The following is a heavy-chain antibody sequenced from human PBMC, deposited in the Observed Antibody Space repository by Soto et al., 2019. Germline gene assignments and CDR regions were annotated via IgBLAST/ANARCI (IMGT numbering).Heavy chain of an antibody. CDR1: GGSISSGGYS. Sequence: PSETLSLTCAVSGGSISSGGYSWSWIRQPPGKGLEWIGYMYHSGSTYYNPSFKSRVTISIDRSKNQFSLKLNSVTAADTAVYYCARDLWGYCGTDCYPLDVWGQGTTVTVSS. V-gene: IGHV4-30-2*01. CDR3: ARDLWGYCGTDCYPLDV. D-gene: IGHD2-21*02. CDR2: MYHSGST. J-gene: IGHJ6*02.